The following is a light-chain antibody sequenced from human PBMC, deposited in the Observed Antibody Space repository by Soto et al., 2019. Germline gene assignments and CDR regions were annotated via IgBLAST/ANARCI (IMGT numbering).Light chain of an antibody. J-gene: IGKJ4*01. V-gene: IGKV3-15*01. CDR2: GAS. CDR3: QQYNNWLST. Sequence: EIVMTQSPATLSVSPGERATLSCRASQSVSSNLAWYQQKPGQAPRLLIYGASTRATGIPARFSGSGSGTEFNLTINTLQSEDVAVYYCQQYNNWLSTFGGGTKVEIK. CDR1: QSVSSN.